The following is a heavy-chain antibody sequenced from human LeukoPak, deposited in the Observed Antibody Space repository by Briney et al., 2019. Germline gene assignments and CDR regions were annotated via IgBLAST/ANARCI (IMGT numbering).Heavy chain of an antibody. J-gene: IGHJ4*02. D-gene: IGHD4-17*01. CDR1: GFTFSSYA. V-gene: IGHV1-18*01. CDR3: ARDHLRHYFDY. Sequence: AGGSLRLSCAASGFTFSSYAISWVRQAPGQGLEWMGWISAYNGNTNYAQKFQGRVTMTTDTSTSTAYMELRSLRSDDTAVYYCARDHLRHYFDYWGQGTLVTVSS. CDR2: ISAYNGNT.